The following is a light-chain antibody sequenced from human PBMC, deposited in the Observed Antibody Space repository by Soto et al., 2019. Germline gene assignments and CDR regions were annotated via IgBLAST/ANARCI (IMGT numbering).Light chain of an antibody. V-gene: IGKV3-20*01. J-gene: IGKJ1*01. CDR1: QTISSSY. CDR3: QQYTYSPWT. Sequence: EVVLTQSPGTLSLSPGERATLSCRTSQTISSSYLGWYQQKPGQAPRLLIYGASSRATGLPDRFSGSGSGTDFTLTSSRLEAEDWAEYYCQQYTYSPWTFGQGTKVEIK. CDR2: GAS.